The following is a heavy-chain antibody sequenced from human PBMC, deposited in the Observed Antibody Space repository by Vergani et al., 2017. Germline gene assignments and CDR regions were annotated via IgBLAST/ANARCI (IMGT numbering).Heavy chain of an antibody. V-gene: IGHV4-39*07. CDR2: IYYSGST. J-gene: IGHJ3*02. CDR1: GGSISSSSYY. Sequence: QLQLQESGPGLVKPSETLFLTCTVSGGSISSSSYYWGWIRQPPGKGLEWIGSIYYSGSTYYNPSLKSRVTISVDTSKNQFSLKLSSVTAADTAVYYCARDRRLIAVAGTGAFDIWGQGTMVTVSS. CDR3: ARDRRLIAVAGTGAFDI. D-gene: IGHD6-19*01.